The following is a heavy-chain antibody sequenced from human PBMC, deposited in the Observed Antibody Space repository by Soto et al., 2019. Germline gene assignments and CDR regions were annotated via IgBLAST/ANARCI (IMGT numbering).Heavy chain of an antibody. Sequence: QGHLVESGGGVVQPGRSLRLSCGASGFTFSSYGMHWVRQAPGKGLEWVALISYDGRKIYYADAVKGRFTISRDNSKNEMYLQTNSLRAEATAVYYCAKDRGAVRWSEEHYCFDYWRQGTLVAVAS. J-gene: IGHJ4*02. D-gene: IGHD4-17*01. V-gene: IGHV3-30*18. CDR3: AKDRGAVRWSEEHYCFDY. CDR2: ISYDGRKI. CDR1: GFTFSSYG.